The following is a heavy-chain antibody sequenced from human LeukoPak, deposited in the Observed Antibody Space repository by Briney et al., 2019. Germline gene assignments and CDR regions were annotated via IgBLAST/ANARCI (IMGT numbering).Heavy chain of an antibody. CDR2: ISGSGGST. CDR3: AKDYYDSSGYWSPYNAFDI. J-gene: IGHJ3*02. D-gene: IGHD3-22*01. Sequence: GGSLRLSCAASGFTFSSYAMSWVRQAPGKGLEWVSAISGSGGSTYYADSVKGRFTISRDNSKNTLYLQMNSLRAEDTAVYYCAKDYYDSSGYWSPYNAFDIWGQGTIVTVSS. V-gene: IGHV3-23*01. CDR1: GFTFSSYA.